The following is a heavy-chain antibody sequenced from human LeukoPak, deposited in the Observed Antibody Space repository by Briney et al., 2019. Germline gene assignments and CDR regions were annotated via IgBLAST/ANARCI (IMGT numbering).Heavy chain of an antibody. CDR1: GIILSSYW. D-gene: IGHD2-2*01. CDR3: AISRVPASLDQVFDI. J-gene: IGHJ3*02. CDR2: IKQDGSEK. V-gene: IGHV3-7*03. Sequence: GGSLRLSCAASGIILSSYWMSWVRQAPGKGLEWVANIKQDGSEKWYVDSVKGRFTISRDNAKNSLYLQMNSLRAEDTAIYYCAISRVPASLDQVFDIWGQGTMVTVSS.